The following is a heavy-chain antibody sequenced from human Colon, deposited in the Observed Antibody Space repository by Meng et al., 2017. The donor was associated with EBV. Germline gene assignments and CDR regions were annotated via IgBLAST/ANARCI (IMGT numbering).Heavy chain of an antibody. D-gene: IGHD3-22*01. Sequence: QGQLQQGGAGLLQPSETLSLTCTVYGGPFSGFYWTWIRQSPGKGLEWIGEIDDSGNIIYNPSLKSRVTISGDTSENQFSLNVSSVTAADTAVYYCARSRWLLLQLWGQGTLVTVSS. J-gene: IGHJ4*02. V-gene: IGHV4-34*01. CDR2: IDDSGNI. CDR3: ARSRWLLLQL. CDR1: GGPFSGFY.